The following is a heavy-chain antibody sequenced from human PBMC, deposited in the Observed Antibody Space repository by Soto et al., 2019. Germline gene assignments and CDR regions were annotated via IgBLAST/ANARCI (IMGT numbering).Heavy chain of an antibody. CDR1: GFTFSTYA. CDR3: ARSYCTNGVCYTNYYYYIDV. J-gene: IGHJ6*03. D-gene: IGHD2-8*01. CDR2: ITTSGGNT. Sequence: EVQLLESGGGLVQPGGSLRLSCAASGFTFSTYAMSWVRQAPGKGLEWVSTITTSGGNTYYADSVQGRFTITRDNSKNPLYLQMNRLRAEDTALYYGARSYCTNGVCYTNYYYYIDVWGKGTTVTVSS. V-gene: IGHV3-23*01.